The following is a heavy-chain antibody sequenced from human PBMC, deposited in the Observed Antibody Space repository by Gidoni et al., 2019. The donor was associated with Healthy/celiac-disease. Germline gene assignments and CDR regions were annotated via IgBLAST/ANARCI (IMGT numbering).Heavy chain of an antibody. CDR3: AKDDYGGYFDY. CDR1: GFTFSSYG. V-gene: IGHV3-30*18. D-gene: IGHD4-17*01. CDR2: ISYDGSNK. J-gene: IGHJ4*02. Sequence: VQLVESVGGVVQPGRSLRLSCAAPGFTFSSYGMHWVRQAPGKGLEWVAVISYDGSNKYYADSVKGRFTISRDNSKNTLYLQMNSLRAEDTAVYYCAKDDYGGYFDYWGQGTLVTVSS.